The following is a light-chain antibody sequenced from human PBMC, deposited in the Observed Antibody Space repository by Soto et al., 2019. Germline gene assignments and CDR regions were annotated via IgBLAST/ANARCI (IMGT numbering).Light chain of an antibody. J-gene: IGKJ4*01. CDR1: QSVSSY. Sequence: EIVLTQSPATLSLSPGERATLSCRASQSVSSYLAWYQQKPGQAPSLLIYDTSNRAIGIPARFSGSGSGTDFTLTISSLEPEDFAVYYCQQRINWPTFGGGTKVEIK. CDR2: DTS. V-gene: IGKV3-11*01. CDR3: QQRINWPT.